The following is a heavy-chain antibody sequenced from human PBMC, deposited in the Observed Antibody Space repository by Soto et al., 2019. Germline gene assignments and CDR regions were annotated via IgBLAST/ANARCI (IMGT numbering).Heavy chain of an antibody. CDR2: ISGNGGAA. Sequence: HPGGSLRLSCVGSGFSFNTYAMNWVRQAPGKGLEWVSAISGNGGAAFYADAVKGRFTISRDNSKNTLYLQLNSLRAEDTAVYYCGKIIATSDTAYWGQGSLVTVSS. CDR1: GFSFNTYA. CDR3: GKIIATSDTAY. D-gene: IGHD6-13*01. V-gene: IGHV3-23*01. J-gene: IGHJ4*02.